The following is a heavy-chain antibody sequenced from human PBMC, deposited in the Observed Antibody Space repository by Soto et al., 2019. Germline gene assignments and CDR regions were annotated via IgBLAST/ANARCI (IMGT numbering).Heavy chain of an antibody. CDR3: ARDRGYCSGGSCRPNDAFDI. CDR2: ISSSSSYT. CDR1: GFTFSDYY. D-gene: IGHD2-15*01. V-gene: IGHV3-11*06. J-gene: IGHJ3*02. Sequence: PGGSLRLSCAASGFTFSDYYMSWIRQAPGKGLEWVSYISSSSSYTNYADSVKGRFTISRDNAKNSLYLQMNSLRAEDTAVYYCARDRGYCSGGSCRPNDAFDIWGQGTMVTVSS.